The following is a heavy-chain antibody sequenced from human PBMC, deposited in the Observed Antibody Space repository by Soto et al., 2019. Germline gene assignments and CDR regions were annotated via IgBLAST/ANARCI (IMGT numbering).Heavy chain of an antibody. CDR1: GGSISSYY. V-gene: IGHV4-59*08. Sequence: QVQLQESGPGLVKPSETLSLTCTVSGGSISSYYWSWIRQPPGKGLEWIGYIYYSGSTNYNPSLKSRVTISVDTSKNQFSLKLSSVTAADTAVYYCARFTRYCSGGSCPAFDYCGQGTLVTVSS. CDR3: ARFTRYCSGGSCPAFDY. D-gene: IGHD2-15*01. CDR2: IYYSGST. J-gene: IGHJ4*02.